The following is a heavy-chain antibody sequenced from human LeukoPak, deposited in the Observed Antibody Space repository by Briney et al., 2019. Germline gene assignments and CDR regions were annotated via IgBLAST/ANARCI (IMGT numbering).Heavy chain of an antibody. CDR1: GYTFTSYD. J-gene: IGHJ3*02. CDR2: MNPNRGNT. D-gene: IGHD3-10*01. Sequence: GASVKVSCKASGYTFTSYDINWVRQATGQGLEWMGWMNPNRGNTGYAQKFQGRVTITRNTSISTAYMELSSLRSEDTALYYCARNVEFVTLRAVNGFDIWGQGTMVTVSS. V-gene: IGHV1-8*03. CDR3: ARNVEFVTLRAVNGFDI.